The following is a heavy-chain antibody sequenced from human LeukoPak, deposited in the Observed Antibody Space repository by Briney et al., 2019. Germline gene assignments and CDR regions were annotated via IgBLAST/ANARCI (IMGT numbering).Heavy chain of an antibody. CDR1: GFTFNDYT. V-gene: IGHV3-43*01. CDR2: FSWDGVTT. J-gene: IGHJ4*02. Sequence: GRSLRLSCAASGFTFNDYTMHWVRQPPGKGLEWVSLFSWDGVTTYYADSVKGRFTISRDSGKNSLYLQMNSLTTEDTAFYYCAKGGGGSEMDYWGQGTLVTVSS. CDR3: AKGGGGSEMDY. D-gene: IGHD1-26*01.